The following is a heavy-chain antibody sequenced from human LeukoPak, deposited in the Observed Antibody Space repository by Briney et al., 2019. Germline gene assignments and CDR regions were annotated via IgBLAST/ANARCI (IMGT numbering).Heavy chain of an antibody. D-gene: IGHD2-2*01. CDR2: ISGSGGST. V-gene: IGHV3-23*01. CDR1: GFTFSSYA. J-gene: IGHJ2*01. Sequence: QPGGSLRLSCAASGFTFSSYAMSWVRQAPGKGLEWVSAISGSGGSTYYADSVKGRFTISRDNSKNTLYLQMNSLRAEDTAVYYCAKAHDTIVVVPAAVLYFDLWGRGTLVTVSS. CDR3: AKAHDTIVVVPAAVLYFDL.